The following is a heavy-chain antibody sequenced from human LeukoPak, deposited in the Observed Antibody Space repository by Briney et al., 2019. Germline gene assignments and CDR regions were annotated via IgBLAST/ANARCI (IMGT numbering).Heavy chain of an antibody. CDR3: ARGTVVTPPGYYYYMDV. CDR2: INPNSGGT. J-gene: IGHJ6*03. V-gene: IGHV1-2*02. Sequence: ASVKVSCKASGYTFTGYYMHWVRQAPGQGLEWMGWINPNSGGTNYAQKFQGRVTMTRDTSISTAYMELSRLRSDDTAVYYCARGTVVTPPGYYYYMDVWGKGTTVTVSS. D-gene: IGHD4-23*01. CDR1: GYTFTGYY.